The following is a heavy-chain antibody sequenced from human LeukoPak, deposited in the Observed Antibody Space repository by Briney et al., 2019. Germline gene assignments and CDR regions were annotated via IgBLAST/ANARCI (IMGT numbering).Heavy chain of an antibody. D-gene: IGHD6-19*01. V-gene: IGHV1-69*05. CDR2: IIPIFGTA. CDR1: GGTFSSYA. CDR3: ARGQAVAGRNWFDP. Sequence: SVKVSCKASGGTFSSYAISWVRQAPGPGLEWVGGIIPIFGTANYAQRFQGRVTITTDESTSTAYMELSSLRSEDTAVYYCARGQAVAGRNWFDPWGQGTLVTVSS. J-gene: IGHJ5*02.